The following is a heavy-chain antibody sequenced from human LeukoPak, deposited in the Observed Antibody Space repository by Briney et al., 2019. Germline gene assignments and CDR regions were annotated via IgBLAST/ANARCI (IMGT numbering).Heavy chain of an antibody. CDR3: ARDQSRRAADY. J-gene: IGHJ4*02. V-gene: IGHV1-46*01. Sequence: ASVKVSCKASGYTFTSYYMHWVRQAPGQGPEWMGIINPSGGSTSYAQKFQGRVTMTRDTSTSTVYMELSSLRSEDTAVYYCARDQSRRAADYWGQGTLVTVSS. CDR1: GYTFTSYY. CDR2: INPSGGST.